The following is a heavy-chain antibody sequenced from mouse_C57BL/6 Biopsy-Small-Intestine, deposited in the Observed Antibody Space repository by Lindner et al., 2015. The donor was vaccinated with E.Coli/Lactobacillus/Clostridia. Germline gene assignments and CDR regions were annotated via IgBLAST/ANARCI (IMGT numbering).Heavy chain of an antibody. J-gene: IGHJ1*03. CDR1: GFTFSSYG. CDR2: ISSGGSYT. CDR3: ARLNDHWYFDV. V-gene: IGHV5-6*01. Sequence: VQLQESGGDLVKPGGTLKLSCAASGFTFSSYGMSWVRQTPGKRLEWVATISSGGSYTYYPDSVKGRFTISRDNAKNTLYLQMSSLKSEDTAMYYCARLNDHWYFDVWGTGTTVTVSS.